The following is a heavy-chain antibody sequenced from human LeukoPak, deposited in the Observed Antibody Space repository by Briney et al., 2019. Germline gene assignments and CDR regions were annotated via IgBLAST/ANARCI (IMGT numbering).Heavy chain of an antibody. CDR2: IDPSDSYT. D-gene: IGHD3-10*01. CDR1: GYSFTSYW. V-gene: IGHV5-10-1*01. CDR3: ARYTTGTFDY. Sequence: PGESLVISCKGSGYSFTSYWITWVRQMPGKGLEWMGRIDPSDSYTNYSPSFQGHVTISADKSISTAYLQWSSLKASDTAMYYCARYTTGTFDYWGQGTLVTASS. J-gene: IGHJ4*02.